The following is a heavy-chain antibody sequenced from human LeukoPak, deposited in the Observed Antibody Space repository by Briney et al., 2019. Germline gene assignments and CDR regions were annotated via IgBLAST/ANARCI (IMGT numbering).Heavy chain of an antibody. J-gene: IGHJ5*02. CDR1: GGSFSGYY. Sequence: SETLSLTCAVYGGSFSGYYWSWIRQPPGKGLEWIGEIYHSGSTNYNPSLKSRVTISVDTSKNQFSLKLSSVTAADTAVYYCARGSRDPWGQGTLVTVSS. CDR3: ARGSRDP. D-gene: IGHD6-13*01. V-gene: IGHV4-34*01. CDR2: IYHSGST.